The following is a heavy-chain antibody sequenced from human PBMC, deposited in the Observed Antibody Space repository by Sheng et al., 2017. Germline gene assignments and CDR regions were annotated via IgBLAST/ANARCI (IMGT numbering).Heavy chain of an antibody. CDR2: ISSSSRFI. J-gene: IGHJ4*02. Sequence: EVQLVESGGGLVKSGGSLRLSCAGSGFTFSDYSINWVRQAPGKGLEWVSSISSSSRFIYYAESVKGRFTISRDKAKKSVDLRMSSLRAEDTAVYYCARESGYSSSSYPYWGQGTLVTVSS. CDR1: GFTFSDYS. CDR3: ARESGYSSSSYPY. D-gene: IGHD6-13*01. V-gene: IGHV3-21*02.